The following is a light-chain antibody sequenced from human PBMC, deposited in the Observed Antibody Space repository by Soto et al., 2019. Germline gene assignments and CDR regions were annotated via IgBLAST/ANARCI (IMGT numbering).Light chain of an antibody. V-gene: IGLV1-40*01. CDR3: QSYDSSLSGYV. CDR1: SSNIGAGYD. CDR2: GNS. Sequence: QSVLTQPPSVSGAPGQRVTISCTGSSSNIGAGYDVHWYQQLPGTAPKVLIYGNSNRPSGVPDRLSGSKSGTSASLAITGLQAEDEADYYCQSYDSSLSGYVFGTGTRSPS. J-gene: IGLJ1*01.